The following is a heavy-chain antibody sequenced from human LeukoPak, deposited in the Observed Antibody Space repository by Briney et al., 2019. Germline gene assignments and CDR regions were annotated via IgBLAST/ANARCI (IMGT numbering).Heavy chain of an antibody. CDR3: ARDDGPSYYDSSGYCE. V-gene: IGHV1-18*01. CDR2: ISAYNGNT. J-gene: IGHJ4*02. CDR1: GYTFTSYG. D-gene: IGHD3-22*01. Sequence: ASVNVSCKASGYTFTSYGISWVRQAPGQGLEWMGWISAYNGNTNYAQKLQGRVTMTTDTSTSTAYMELRSLRSDDTAVYYCARDDGPSYYDSSGYCEWGQGTLVTVSS.